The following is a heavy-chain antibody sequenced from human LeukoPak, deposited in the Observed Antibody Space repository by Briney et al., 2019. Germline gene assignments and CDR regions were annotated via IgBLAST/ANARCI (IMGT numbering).Heavy chain of an antibody. J-gene: IGHJ4*02. D-gene: IGHD1/OR15-1a*01. CDR2: RYYSGST. CDR1: GGSISNTNYY. Sequence: SETLSLTCAVSGGSISNTNYYWGWIRQPPGKGLEWIGSRYYSGSTYYNPSLKSRVTISVDTSKNQFSPKVSSVTAADTAVYYCSTWRQNMAIDNWGQGTLVTVSS. V-gene: IGHV4-39*07. CDR3: STWRQNMAIDN.